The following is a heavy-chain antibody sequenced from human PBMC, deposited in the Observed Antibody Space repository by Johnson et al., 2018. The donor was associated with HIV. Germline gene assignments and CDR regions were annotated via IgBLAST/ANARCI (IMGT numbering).Heavy chain of an antibody. CDR2: VNPNGGST. CDR3: AKDQTPHLAAAGDDAFDI. D-gene: IGHD6-13*01. CDR1: GFTFSDAW. J-gene: IGHJ3*02. Sequence: QLVESGGGLVKPGGSLRLSCAASGFTFSDAWMSWVRQAPGNGLELVGQVNPNGGSTSLIDSGKDRFNISRDNAKNTLHLQMNSLKTEDTAVYYCAKDQTPHLAAAGDDAFDIWGQGTMVTVSS. V-gene: IGHV3-25*04.